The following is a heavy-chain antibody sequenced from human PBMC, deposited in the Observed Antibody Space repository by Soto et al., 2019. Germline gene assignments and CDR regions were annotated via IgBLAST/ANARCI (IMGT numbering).Heavy chain of an antibody. CDR2: INHSGST. V-gene: IGHV4-34*01. CDR1: GGSFSGYY. Sequence: QVQLQQWGAGLLKPSETLSLTCAVYGGSFSGYYWSWIRQPPGKRLEWIGEINHSGSTNHNPSLKSRVSISVDTSKNQFSLKLSSVTAADTAVYYCAREKPYGSGSFDYWGQGTLVTVSS. J-gene: IGHJ4*02. CDR3: AREKPYGSGSFDY. D-gene: IGHD3-10*01.